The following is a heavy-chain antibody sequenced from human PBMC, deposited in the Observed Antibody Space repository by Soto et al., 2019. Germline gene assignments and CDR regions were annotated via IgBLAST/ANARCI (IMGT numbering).Heavy chain of an antibody. V-gene: IGHV3-23*01. CDR3: AKGSGNIRPYGMHV. CDR2: ISGTGGTI. J-gene: IGHJ6*02. CDR1: GFTFSNHA. Sequence: PGGSLRLSCAAAGFTFSNHAMSWVRQAPGKGLEWVSTISGTGGTIYYADSVKGRFTISRDNSKNALWLQMNSLRAEDTALYYCAKGSGNIRPYGMHVWGQGTTVTVSS.